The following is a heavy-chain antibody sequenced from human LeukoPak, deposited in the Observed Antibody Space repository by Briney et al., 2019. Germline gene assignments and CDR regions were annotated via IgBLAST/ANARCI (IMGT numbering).Heavy chain of an antibody. CDR2: IYYTGNT. V-gene: IGHV4-59*01. CDR3: AKWTEGGAFDS. D-gene: IGHD1-26*01. Sequence: SETLSLTCTVSGGSISNYYWNWIRQPPGKGLEWIGYIYYTGNTNYNPSLKSRVTISVDTSKNQFSLKLSSVTAADTAVYYCAKWTEGGAFDSWGQGTMLIVSS. CDR1: GGSISNYY. J-gene: IGHJ3*01.